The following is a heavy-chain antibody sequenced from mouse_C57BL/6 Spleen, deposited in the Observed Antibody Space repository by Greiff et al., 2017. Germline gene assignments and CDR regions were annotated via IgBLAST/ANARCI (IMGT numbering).Heavy chain of an antibody. CDR1: GYTFTSYW. J-gene: IGHJ3*01. V-gene: IGHV1-55*01. CDR2: IYPGSGST. CDR3: ARAYYCGSSYGGCAY. D-gene: IGHD1-1*01. Sequence: QVQLQQPGAELVKPGASVKMSCKASGYTFTSYWITWVQQRPGQGLEWIGAIYPGSGSTNYNEKLKGKATLTVDTSSSTAYMQLCSLTSEDSAVDYCARAYYCGSSYGGCAYWGQGTLVTVAA.